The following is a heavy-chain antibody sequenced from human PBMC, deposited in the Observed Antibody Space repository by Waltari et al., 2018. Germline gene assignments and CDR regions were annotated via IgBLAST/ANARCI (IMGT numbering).Heavy chain of an antibody. J-gene: IGHJ4*02. V-gene: IGHV3-23*01. Sequence: EVQLLESGGGLIKPGGSLRLSCAASGFTLSAYAVGWVRQAPGKGLEWVSTISHSGQTTYYPDSVKGRFSISRDNSNNTVFLQLDRLRVDDTAVYYCARGEWVRGVIRGKTYFDTWGQGTLVTVSS. CDR3: ARGEWVRGVIRGKTYFDT. CDR1: GFTLSAYA. D-gene: IGHD3-10*01. CDR2: ISHSGQTT.